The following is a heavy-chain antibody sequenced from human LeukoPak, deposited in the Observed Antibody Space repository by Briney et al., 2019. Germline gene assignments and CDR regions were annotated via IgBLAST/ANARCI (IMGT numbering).Heavy chain of an antibody. CDR2: IYYSGST. J-gene: IGHJ3*02. CDR1: GGSISSSSYY. CDR3: ARGVTTPAAFDI. Sequence: SETLSLTCTVSGGSISSSSYYWGWIRQPPGKGLEWIGNIYYSGSTNYNPSLKSRVTISVDKSKNQFSLKLSSVTAADTAVYYCARGVTTPAAFDIWGQGTMVTVSS. D-gene: IGHD3-22*01. V-gene: IGHV4-39*07.